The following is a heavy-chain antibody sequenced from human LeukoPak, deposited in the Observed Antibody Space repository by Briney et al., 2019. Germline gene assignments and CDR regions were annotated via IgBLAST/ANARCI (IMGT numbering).Heavy chain of an antibody. D-gene: IGHD7-27*01. Sequence: SETLSLTCTVSGGSFSSSTYYWGWIRQPPGKGLEWIGSISYSGTIYNNPSPKSRVSISIDTSKNQFSVKLTSVSAADTAMYYCASLGTLRSWGQGTLVTVSS. J-gene: IGHJ5*02. CDR1: GGSFSSSTYY. CDR2: ISYSGTI. V-gene: IGHV4-39*01. CDR3: ASLGTLRS.